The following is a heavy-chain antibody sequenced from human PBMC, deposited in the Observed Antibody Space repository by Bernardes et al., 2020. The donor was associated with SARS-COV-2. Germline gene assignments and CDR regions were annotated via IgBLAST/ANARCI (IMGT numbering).Heavy chain of an antibody. V-gene: IGHV3-33*01. CDR2: IWYDGSNK. J-gene: IGHJ6*02. Sequence: VGSLILSCAASGFTFSSYGMHWVRQAPGKGLEWVAVIWYDGSNKYYADSVKGRFTISRDNSKNTLYLQMNSLRAEDTAVYYCARVVSYYYGMDVWGQGTTVTVSS. D-gene: IGHD2-8*01. CDR1: GFTFSSYG. CDR3: ARVVSYYYGMDV.